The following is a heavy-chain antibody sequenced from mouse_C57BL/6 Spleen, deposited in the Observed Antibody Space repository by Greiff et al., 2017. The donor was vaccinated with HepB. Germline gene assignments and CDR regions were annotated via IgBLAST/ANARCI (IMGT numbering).Heavy chain of an antibody. CDR1: GFTFSDYG. V-gene: IGHV5-17*01. Sequence: EVNVVESGGGLVKPGGSLKLSCAASGFTFSDYGMHWVRQAPEKGLEWVAYISSGSSTIYYADTVKGRFTISRDNAKNTLFLQMTSLRSEDTAMYYCARTHRYYFDYWGQGTTLTVSS. CDR2: ISSGSSTI. CDR3: ARTHRYYFDY. J-gene: IGHJ2*01.